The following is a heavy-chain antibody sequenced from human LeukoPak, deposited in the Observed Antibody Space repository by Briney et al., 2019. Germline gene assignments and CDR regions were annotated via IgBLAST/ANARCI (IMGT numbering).Heavy chain of an antibody. D-gene: IGHD1-26*01. CDR2: IGYVVCNN. V-gene: IGHV3-30*02. J-gene: IGHJ4*02. CDR3: AKTYSGRYLFYFDY. Sequence: GGSLRLSCAPSGFTFSSYGMHGVRQAPGKGLKWVAFIGYVVCNNYYADSVKGRFTFSRDHSKNTLYLQMDSLRAEDTAVYYCAKTYSGRYLFYFDYGGQGTL. CDR1: GFTFSSYG.